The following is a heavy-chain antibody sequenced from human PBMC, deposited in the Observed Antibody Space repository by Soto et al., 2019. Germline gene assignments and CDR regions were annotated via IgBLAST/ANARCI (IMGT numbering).Heavy chain of an antibody. J-gene: IGHJ4*02. CDR1: GVIFSSHW. Sequence: GGSLRVSCASSGVIFSSHWMHWVRQAPGKGLVGVSHIGPDGSNIWEADSVQGRFTISRDNARNRLYLQMNSLRDEDTAIYYCVRDNNWSFDYWGQGILVTVS. D-gene: IGHD1-1*01. CDR3: VRDNNWSFDY. CDR2: IGPDGSNI. V-gene: IGHV3-74*01.